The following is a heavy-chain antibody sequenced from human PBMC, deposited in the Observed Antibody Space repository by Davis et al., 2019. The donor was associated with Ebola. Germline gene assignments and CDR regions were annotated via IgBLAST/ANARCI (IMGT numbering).Heavy chain of an antibody. CDR2: IYYSGST. CDR1: GGSISSYY. J-gene: IGHJ4*02. D-gene: IGHD3-3*01. V-gene: IGHV4-59*01. CDR3: ARAPSLTTYDFWSAHRGGYFDY. Sequence: SETLSLTCTVSGGSISSYYWSWIRQPPGKGLEWIGYIYYSGSTNYNPSLKSRVTISVDTTKDQFSLKLNSVTAADTAVYYCARAPSLTTYDFWSAHRGGYFDYWGQGTLVTVSS.